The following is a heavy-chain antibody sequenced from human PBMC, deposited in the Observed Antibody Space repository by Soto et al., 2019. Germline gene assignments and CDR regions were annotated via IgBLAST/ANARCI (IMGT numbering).Heavy chain of an antibody. J-gene: IGHJ3*01. D-gene: IGHD1-1*01. CDR1: GGSMAEFY. CDR3: ARGGRRCDIFEF. Sequence: QVQLQESGPGLVKPSQTLSLNCTVSGGSMAEFYWSWIRQHPGKGLEWIGYIYYSGATYYNPSLDSRLTISLDTSKNQFSLKLSSVTAADTAVYYCARGGRRCDIFEFWGQGTMVTVSS. CDR2: IYYSGAT. V-gene: IGHV4-31*03.